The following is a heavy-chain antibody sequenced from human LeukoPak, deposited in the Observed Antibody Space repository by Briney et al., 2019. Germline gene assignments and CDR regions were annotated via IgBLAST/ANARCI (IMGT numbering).Heavy chain of an antibody. D-gene: IGHD5-24*01. J-gene: IGHJ4*02. Sequence: SETLSLTCTVSGGSVSSGGYSWSWIRQPPGKGLEWIGYIYHSGSTYYNPSLKSRVTISVDRSKNQFSLKLSSVTAADTAVYYCARAMAGGYYFDYWGQGTLVTVSS. CDR2: IYHSGST. V-gene: IGHV4-30-2*01. CDR3: ARAMAGGYYFDY. CDR1: GGSVSSGGYS.